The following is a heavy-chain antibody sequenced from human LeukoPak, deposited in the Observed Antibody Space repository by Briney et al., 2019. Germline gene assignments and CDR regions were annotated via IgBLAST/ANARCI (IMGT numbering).Heavy chain of an antibody. CDR3: ARVPYCVGDCYSVYFDY. Sequence: GGSLRLSCAASGFIFSSYWMRWVRQAPGKGLEWVANIKQDGSEKYYVDSVKGRFTISRDNAKNSLYLQMNSLRAEDTAVYYCARVPYCVGDCYSVYFDYWGQGTLVTVSS. V-gene: IGHV3-7*02. D-gene: IGHD2-21*02. CDR2: IKQDGSEK. CDR1: GFIFSSYW. J-gene: IGHJ4*02.